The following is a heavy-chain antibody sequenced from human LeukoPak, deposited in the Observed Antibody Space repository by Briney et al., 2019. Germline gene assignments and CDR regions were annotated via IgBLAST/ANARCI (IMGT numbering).Heavy chain of an antibody. V-gene: IGHV3-30*02. CDR3: ARDRAAAAFDAFDI. CDR2: IRYDGSNK. Sequence: GGSLRLSCAASGFTFSSYGMHWVRQAPGKGLEWVAFIRYDGSNKYYADSVKGRFTISRDNAKNSLYLQMNSLRAEDTAVYYCARDRAAAAFDAFDIWGQGTMVTVSS. J-gene: IGHJ3*02. CDR1: GFTFSSYG. D-gene: IGHD6-13*01.